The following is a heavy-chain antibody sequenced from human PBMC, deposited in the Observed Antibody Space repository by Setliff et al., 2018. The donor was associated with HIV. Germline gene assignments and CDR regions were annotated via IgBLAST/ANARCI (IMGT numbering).Heavy chain of an antibody. D-gene: IGHD1-26*01. V-gene: IGHV4-38-2*01. CDR1: GSSISSTYY. Sequence: ASETLSLTCAVSGSSISSTYYWGWIRQPPGKGLEWIGSIYHSGSTYYNPSLKSRVTISVDTSKNQFSLKLSSVTAADTAVYYCARGGGSGSYYFSAFDYWGQGTLVTVSS. CDR3: ARGGGSGSYYFSAFDY. CDR2: IYHSGST. J-gene: IGHJ4*02.